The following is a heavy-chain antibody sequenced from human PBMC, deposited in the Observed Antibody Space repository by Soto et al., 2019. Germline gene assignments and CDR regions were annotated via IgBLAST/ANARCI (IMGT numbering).Heavy chain of an antibody. CDR3: AKALGELSPESDDY. CDR1: GFTFSSYG. Sequence: QVQLVESGGGVVQPGRSLRLSCAASGFTFSSYGMHWVRQAPGKGLEWVAIVSYDGSNKYYADSVKGRFTISRDNSRYTLYLQMNSLRAENTAVYYCAKALGELSPESDDYWGQGTLVTVSS. D-gene: IGHD2-21*01. CDR2: VSYDGSNK. V-gene: IGHV3-30*18. J-gene: IGHJ4*02.